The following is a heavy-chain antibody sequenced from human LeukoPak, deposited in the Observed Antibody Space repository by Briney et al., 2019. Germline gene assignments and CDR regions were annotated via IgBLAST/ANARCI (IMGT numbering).Heavy chain of an antibody. D-gene: IGHD2-2*01. CDR3: ARAKGRSCPVNP. V-gene: IGHV3-21*01. CDR2: ISSRSSYI. Sequence: GGSLRLSCAASGFTLSRYSVNWVREAPGKGLEWVSSISSRSSYIYYADSVKGRFTITRDNAENSQYLQMNSLRAEDTAVYYCARAKGRSCPVNPWGQGTLVTVSS. CDR1: GFTLSRYS. J-gene: IGHJ5*02.